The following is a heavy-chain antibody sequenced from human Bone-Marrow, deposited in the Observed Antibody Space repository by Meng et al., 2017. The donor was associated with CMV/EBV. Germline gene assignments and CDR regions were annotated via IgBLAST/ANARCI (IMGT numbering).Heavy chain of an antibody. CDR1: GFDISRTY. CDR3: ARARAGSWSGYYMYGMDV. D-gene: IGHD3-3*01. Sequence: GESLKISCVVSGFDISRTYMSWVRQAPGKGLEWVSVIYSGGGTYYADSLKGRFFISRDNSKNTVFLQMNSLRAEDTAIYYCARARAGSWSGYYMYGMDVWGQGPTVTVYS. CDR2: IYSGGGT. V-gene: IGHV3-53*01. J-gene: IGHJ6*02.